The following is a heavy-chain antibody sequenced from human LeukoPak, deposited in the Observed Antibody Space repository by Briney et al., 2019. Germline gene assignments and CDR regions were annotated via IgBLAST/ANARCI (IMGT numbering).Heavy chain of an antibody. Sequence: GGSLRLSCSASGFTFKSYAMHGVREAPGKGVEYVSSINTNGANTYYADSVKGRFTISRDNSRNTVYVQMNSLTPEDTAVYYCVKGLDYSSSQMDSWGQGTLVTVSS. D-gene: IGHD6-6*01. J-gene: IGHJ4*02. V-gene: IGHV3-64*05. CDR3: VKGLDYSSSQMDS. CDR2: INTNGANT. CDR1: GFTFKSYA.